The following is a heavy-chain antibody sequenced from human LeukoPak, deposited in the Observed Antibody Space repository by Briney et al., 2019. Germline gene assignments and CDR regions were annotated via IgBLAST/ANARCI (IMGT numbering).Heavy chain of an antibody. CDR3: ARDLYQYYYDSSGFDY. CDR1: GGSISSSSYY. CDR2: ISSSSSYI. V-gene: IGHV3-21*01. D-gene: IGHD3-22*01. Sequence: PSETLSLTCTVSGGSISSSSYYWGWVRQAPGKGLEWVSSISSSSSYIYYADSVKGRFTISRDNAKNSLYLQMNSLRAEDTAVYYCARDLYQYYYDSSGFDYWGQGTLVTVSS. J-gene: IGHJ4*02.